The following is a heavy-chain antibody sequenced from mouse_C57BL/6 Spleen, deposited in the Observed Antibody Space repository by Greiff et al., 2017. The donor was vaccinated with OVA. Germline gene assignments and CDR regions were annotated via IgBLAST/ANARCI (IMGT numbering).Heavy chain of an antibody. Sequence: QVQLQQPGAELVRPGSSVKLSCKASGYTFTSYWMHWVKQRPIQGLEWIGNIDPSDSETHYNQKFKDKATLTVDKSSSTAYMQLSSLTSEDSAVYYCASGYYGSSYGFAYWGQGTLVTVSA. CDR3: ASGYYGSSYGFAY. CDR2: IDPSDSET. CDR1: GYTFTSYW. J-gene: IGHJ3*01. D-gene: IGHD1-1*01. V-gene: IGHV1-52*01.